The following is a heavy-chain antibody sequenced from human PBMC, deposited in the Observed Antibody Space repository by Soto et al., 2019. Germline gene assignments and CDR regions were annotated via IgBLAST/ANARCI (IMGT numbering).Heavy chain of an antibody. Sequence: PGGSLRLSCAASGFTFSGRTMSWVRQAPGKGLEWVSAISGSGGSPSYADSVQGRFTISRDNPKNTLYLQMNSLRVEDTAIYYSSKAEGTSNPCYGPDHWGQGTPVTVSS. CDR3: SKAEGTSNPCYGPDH. CDR2: ISGSGGSP. J-gene: IGHJ5*02. D-gene: IGHD2-15*01. CDR1: GFTFSGRT. V-gene: IGHV3-23*01.